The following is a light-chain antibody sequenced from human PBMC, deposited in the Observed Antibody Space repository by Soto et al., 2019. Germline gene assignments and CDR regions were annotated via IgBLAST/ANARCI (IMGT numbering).Light chain of an antibody. CDR2: GAS. V-gene: IGKV3-20*01. Sequence: EIVLTQSPGTLSLSPGERATLSCRASQSVRSNNLAWYHQKPGQAPRLLIYGASRRAPGIPERFSGSASGTQCNLTLSRLEPEDFALFFCQQYGDLPRTFGQGTKVDVK. CDR3: QQYGDLPRT. J-gene: IGKJ2*01. CDR1: QSVRSNN.